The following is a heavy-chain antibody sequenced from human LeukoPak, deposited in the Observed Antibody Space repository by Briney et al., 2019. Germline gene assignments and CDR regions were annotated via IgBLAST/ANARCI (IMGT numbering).Heavy chain of an antibody. J-gene: IGHJ4*02. CDR1: GGSFSGYY. CDR3: AKDQRRYCSSTSCPVFDY. V-gene: IGHV3-23*01. Sequence: ETLSLTCAVYGGSFSGYYWSWIRQAPGKGLEWVSAISGSGGSTYYADSVKGRFTISRDNSKNTLYLQMNSLRAEDTAVYYCAKDQRRYCSSTSCPVFDYWGQGTLVTVSS. D-gene: IGHD2-2*01. CDR2: ISGSGGST.